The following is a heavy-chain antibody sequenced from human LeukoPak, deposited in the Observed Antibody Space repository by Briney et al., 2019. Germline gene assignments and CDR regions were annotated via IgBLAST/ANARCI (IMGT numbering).Heavy chain of an antibody. V-gene: IGHV1-2*02. CDR1: GYTFTGYY. CDR2: INPNSGGT. J-gene: IGHJ5*02. D-gene: IGHD6-13*01. Sequence: ASVKVSCKASGYTFTGYYMHWVRQAPGQGLEWMGWINPNSGGTNYAQKFQGRVTMTRDTSISTAYMELSRLRSDDTAVYYCARVKSGSSWYVGFDPWGQGTLVAVSS. CDR3: ARVKSGSSWYVGFDP.